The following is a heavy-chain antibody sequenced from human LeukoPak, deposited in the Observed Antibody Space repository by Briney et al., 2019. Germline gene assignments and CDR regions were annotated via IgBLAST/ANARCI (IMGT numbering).Heavy chain of an antibody. CDR1: GGTFNTYA. Sequence: SVKVSCKASGGTFNTYAISWVRQAPGQGLEWMGGIIPIFGTANYAQKFQGRVTITADKSTSTAYMELSSLRSEDTAVYYCASLPDSSGYYYFDYWGQGTLVTVSS. V-gene: IGHV1-69*06. J-gene: IGHJ4*02. CDR3: ASLPDSSGYYYFDY. D-gene: IGHD3-22*01. CDR2: IIPIFGTA.